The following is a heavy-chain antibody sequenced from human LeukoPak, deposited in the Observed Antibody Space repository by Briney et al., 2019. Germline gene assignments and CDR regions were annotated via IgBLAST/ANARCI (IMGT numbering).Heavy chain of an antibody. D-gene: IGHD6-19*01. CDR2: ISGSGGST. CDR1: GFTFSSYA. Sequence: GGSLRLSCAPSGFTFSSYAMSWVRQAPGKGLEWVSAISGSGGSTYYADSVKGRFTISRDNSKNTLYLQMNSLRAEDTAVYYCAKCGGYSSGWYYGYWGQGTLVTVSS. CDR3: AKCGGYSSGWYYGY. J-gene: IGHJ4*02. V-gene: IGHV3-23*01.